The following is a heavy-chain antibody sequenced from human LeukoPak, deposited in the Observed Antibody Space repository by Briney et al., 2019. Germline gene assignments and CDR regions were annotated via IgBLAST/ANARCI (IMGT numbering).Heavy chain of an antibody. CDR1: GFTFSSYS. J-gene: IGHJ3*02. CDR3: ARDREPRKHDAFDI. D-gene: IGHD1-14*01. Sequence: GGSLRLSCAASGFTFSSYSMNWVRQAPGKGLEWVSSISSSSSYIYYADSVKGRLTISRDNAKNSLYLQMNSLRAEDTAVYYCARDREPRKHDAFDIWGQGTMVTVSS. CDR2: ISSSSSYI. V-gene: IGHV3-21*01.